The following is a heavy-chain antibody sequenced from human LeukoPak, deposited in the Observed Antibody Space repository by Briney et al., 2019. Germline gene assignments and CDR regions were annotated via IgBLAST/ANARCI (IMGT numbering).Heavy chain of an antibody. CDR2: IYYSGST. V-gene: IGHV4-59*01. CDR1: GGSISSYY. J-gene: IGHJ6*02. CDR3: ARFSLGTVAYGMDV. D-gene: IGHD3-16*01. Sequence: SETLSLTCTVSGGSISSYYWSWIRQPPGKGLEWIGYIYYSGSTNYNPSLKSRVTISVDPSKNQFSLKLSSVAAADTAVYFCARFSLGTVAYGMDVWGQGTTVIVSS.